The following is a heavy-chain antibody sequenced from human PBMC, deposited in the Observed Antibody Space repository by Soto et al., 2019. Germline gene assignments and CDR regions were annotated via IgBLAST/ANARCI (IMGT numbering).Heavy chain of an antibody. J-gene: IGHJ6*02. D-gene: IGHD2-2*02. Sequence: ASVNVSCKASGYTFSGYYIHWLRQAPGQQRDWMRWINPNSGGTNYAQNFQGRVTVTRDTPTSTAHMERRRRTSDDTAVYYCARSLTEGYCTITGCYTRPLYGMDVWGPGTTVTVSS. CDR1: GYTFSGYY. CDR2: INPNSGGT. V-gene: IGHV1-2*02. CDR3: ARSLTEGYCTITGCYTRPLYGMDV.